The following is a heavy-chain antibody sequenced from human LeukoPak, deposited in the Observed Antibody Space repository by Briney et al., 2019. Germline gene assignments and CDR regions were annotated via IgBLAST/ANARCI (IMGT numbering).Heavy chain of an antibody. J-gene: IGHJ3*02. D-gene: IGHD1-26*01. CDR3: ARAPRGIVGATFSGAFDI. CDR2: IIPIFGTA. Sequence: ASVKVSCKASGGTFSSYAISRVRQAPGQGLEWMGGIIPIFGTANYAQKFQGRVTITADESTSTAYMELSSLRSEDTAVYYCARAPRGIVGATFSGAFDIWGQGTMVTVSS. CDR1: GGTFSSYA. V-gene: IGHV1-69*13.